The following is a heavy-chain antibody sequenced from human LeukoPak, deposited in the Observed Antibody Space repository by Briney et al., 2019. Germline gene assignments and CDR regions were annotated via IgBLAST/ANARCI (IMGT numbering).Heavy chain of an antibody. D-gene: IGHD1-26*01. CDR3: AKSGGYSLSDF. V-gene: IGHV4-34*01. CDR1: GGSFSSYY. CDR2: INNSGST. J-gene: IGHJ4*02. Sequence: SETLSLTCAVYGGSFSSYYWSWIRQPPGKGLEWIGEINNSGSTNYNPALKSRVTISVDTSKNQFSLKLNSVTAADTAMYYCAKSGGYSLSDFWGQGTRVAVSS.